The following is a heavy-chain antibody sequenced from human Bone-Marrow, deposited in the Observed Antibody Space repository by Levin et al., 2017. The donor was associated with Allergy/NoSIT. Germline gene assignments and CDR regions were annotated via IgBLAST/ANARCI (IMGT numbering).Heavy chain of an antibody. D-gene: IGHD3-3*01. CDR1: GGSISSYY. V-gene: IGHV4-59*01. CDR2: IYYSGST. Sequence: SETLSLTCTVSGGSISSYYWSWIRQPPGKGLEWIGYIYYSGSTNYNPSLKSRVTISVDTSKNQFSLKLSSVTAADTAVYYCARGALYDFWSGYRYSGWFDPWGQGTLVTVSS. CDR3: ARGALYDFWSGYRYSGWFDP. J-gene: IGHJ5*02.